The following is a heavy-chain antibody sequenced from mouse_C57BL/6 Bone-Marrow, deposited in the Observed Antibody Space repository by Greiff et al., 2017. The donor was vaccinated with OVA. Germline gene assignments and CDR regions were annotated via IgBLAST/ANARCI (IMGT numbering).Heavy chain of an antibody. CDR2: IHPNSGST. D-gene: IGHD1-1*01. CDR1: GYTFTSYW. J-gene: IGHJ4*01. Sequence: VQLQQSGAELVKPGASVKLSCKASGYTFTSYWMHWVKQRPGQGLEWIGMIHPNSGSTNYNEKFKSKATLTVDKSSSTAYMQLSSLTSEDSAVYYCASTVVAPNYAMDYWGQGTSVTVSS. V-gene: IGHV1-64*01. CDR3: ASTVVAPNYAMDY.